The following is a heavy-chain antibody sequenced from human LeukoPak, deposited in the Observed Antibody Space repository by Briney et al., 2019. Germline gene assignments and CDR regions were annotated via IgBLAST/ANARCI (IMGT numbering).Heavy chain of an antibody. J-gene: IGHJ4*02. Sequence: WGSLRLSCAASGFTFSSYAMHWLRQAPGKGLEWVAVISYDGSNKYYADSVKGRFTISRDNSKNTLYLQMNSLRAEDTAVYYYVRDVLRFLEWLLSGDYWGQGTLVTVSS. CDR2: ISYDGSNK. V-gene: IGHV3-30-3*01. CDR1: GFTFSSYA. D-gene: IGHD3-3*01. CDR3: VRDVLRFLEWLLSGDY.